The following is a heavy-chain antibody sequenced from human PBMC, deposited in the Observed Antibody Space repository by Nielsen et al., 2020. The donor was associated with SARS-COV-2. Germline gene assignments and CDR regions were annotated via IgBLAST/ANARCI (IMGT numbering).Heavy chain of an antibody. D-gene: IGHD5-24*01. CDR2: IFYRGST. V-gene: IGHV4-61*01. CDR1: GGSVSSGSHY. CDR3: VRIDMATISVDY. Sequence: GSLRLSCIVSGGSVSSGSHYWSWIRQPPGKGLEWIGYIFYRGSTNYNPSLKSLVTISVDTSRNQCSLKVNSVTAADTAVYYCVRIDMATISVDYWGRGTLVTVSS. J-gene: IGHJ4*02.